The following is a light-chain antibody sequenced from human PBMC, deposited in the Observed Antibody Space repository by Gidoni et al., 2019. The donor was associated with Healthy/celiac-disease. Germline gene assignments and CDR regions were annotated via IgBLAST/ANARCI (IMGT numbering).Light chain of an antibody. Sequence: DIQMTQSPSSLSASVGDRVTITCRASQSISSYLNWYQQKPGKAPKLLIYAASSLQSGVPSSFSGSGSGTDFTLTISSLQPEDFATYYCQQSDSTPPYTFGQXTQLEIK. V-gene: IGKV1-39*01. J-gene: IGKJ2*01. CDR2: AAS. CDR3: QQSDSTPPYT. CDR1: QSISSY.